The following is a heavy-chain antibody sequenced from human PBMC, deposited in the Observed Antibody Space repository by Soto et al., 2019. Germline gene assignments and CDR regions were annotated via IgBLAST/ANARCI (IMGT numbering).Heavy chain of an antibody. J-gene: IGHJ4*01. CDR2: ISAFNGKT. V-gene: IGHV1-18*01. CDR1: GYTFNIYG. Sequence: QIQLVQSGAEVKKPGASVKVSCKASGYTFNIYGVNWVRQAPGQGLEWMGWISAFNGKTNYAQNVQGRVTMTTDTSTSTAYVELRSLRSDDTAVYYCARHRVPKSSGFFPFDYWGHGTLVTVSS. CDR3: ARHRVPKSSGFFPFDY. D-gene: IGHD3-22*01.